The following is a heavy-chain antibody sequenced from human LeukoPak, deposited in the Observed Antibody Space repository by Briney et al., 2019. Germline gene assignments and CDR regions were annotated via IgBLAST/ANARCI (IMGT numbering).Heavy chain of an antibody. J-gene: IGHJ4*02. V-gene: IGHV3-7*01. Sequence: PGGSLRLSCAASGFTFSSYWMSWVRQAPGKGLEWVANIKQDGSERNYVDSVKGRFTISRDTAKTSLYLQMNSLRAEDTAVYYCARDPSVYGDYVSFDYWGQGTLVTVSS. CDR1: GFTFSSYW. CDR3: ARDPSVYGDYVSFDY. CDR2: IKQDGSER. D-gene: IGHD4-17*01.